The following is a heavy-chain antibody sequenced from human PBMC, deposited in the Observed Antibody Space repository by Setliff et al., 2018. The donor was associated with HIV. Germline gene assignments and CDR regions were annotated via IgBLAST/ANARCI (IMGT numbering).Heavy chain of an antibody. V-gene: IGHV4-34*01. D-gene: IGHD3-3*01. CDR1: GGSFSGYY. CDR2: INHSGST. J-gene: IGHJ5*02. Sequence: ETLSLTCAVYGGSFSGYYWSWIRQPPGKGLEWIGEINHSGSTNYNPSLKSRVTISVDTSKNQFSLKLSSVTAADTAVYYCASNNFWSGCPWGQGTLVTVSS. CDR3: ASNNFWSGCP.